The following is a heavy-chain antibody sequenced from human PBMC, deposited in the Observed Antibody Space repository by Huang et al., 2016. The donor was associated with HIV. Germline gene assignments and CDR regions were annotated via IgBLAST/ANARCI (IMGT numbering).Heavy chain of an antibody. CDR2: VAPERGET. J-gene: IGHJ3*02. CDR1: GYTLTELS. CDR3: ATGFDTYYDI. D-gene: IGHD2-21*01. Sequence: QVQLVQSGAEVKKPGASVKVSCKVSGYTLTELSIHWVRQAPGKGLAGMGGVAPERGETNYEQNCQGRGTMTEDTSTDTAYMELNSLRSEDTAVYYCATGFDTYYDIWGQGTMVIASS. V-gene: IGHV1-24*01.